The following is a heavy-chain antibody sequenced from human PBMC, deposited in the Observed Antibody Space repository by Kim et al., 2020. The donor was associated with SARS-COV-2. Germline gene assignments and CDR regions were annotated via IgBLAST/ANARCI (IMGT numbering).Heavy chain of an antibody. D-gene: IGHD3-16*01. CDR2: ISYDGSNK. Sequence: GGSLRLSCAASGFTFSSYGMHWVRQAPGKGLEWVAVISYDGSNKYYADSVKGRFTISRDNSKNTLYLQMNSLRAEDTAVYYCAKLQSSSSYYDYVWGNQGYPFDYWGQGTLVTVSS. CDR1: GFTFSSYG. V-gene: IGHV3-30*18. CDR3: AKLQSSSSYYDYVWGNQGYPFDY. J-gene: IGHJ4*02.